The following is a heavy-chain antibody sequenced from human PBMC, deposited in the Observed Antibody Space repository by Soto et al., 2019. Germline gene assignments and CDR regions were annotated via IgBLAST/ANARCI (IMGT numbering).Heavy chain of an antibody. CDR1: GYTFTSYA. J-gene: IGHJ4*02. CDR3: ARVSIAVAGSPFDY. Sequence: ASGKVSCKASGYTFTSYAMHWVRQAPGQRLEWMGWINAGNGNTKYSQKFQGRVTITRDTSASTAYMELSSLRSEDTAVYYCARVSIAVAGSPFDYWGQGTLVTVSS. CDR2: INAGNGNT. V-gene: IGHV1-3*01. D-gene: IGHD6-19*01.